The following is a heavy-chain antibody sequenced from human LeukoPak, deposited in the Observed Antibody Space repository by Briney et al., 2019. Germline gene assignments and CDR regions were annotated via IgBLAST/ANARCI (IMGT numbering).Heavy chain of an antibody. CDR1: GGSISSSSYY. V-gene: IGHV4-39*01. Sequence: PSETLSLTCTVSGGSISSSSYYWGWIRQPPGKGLEWIGSIYYSGSTYYNPSLKSRVTISVDTSKNQFSLKLSSVTAADTAVYYCARTYYDFWSGYHHDAFDIWGQGTMVTVSS. CDR3: ARTYYDFWSGYHHDAFDI. CDR2: IYYSGST. D-gene: IGHD3-3*01. J-gene: IGHJ3*02.